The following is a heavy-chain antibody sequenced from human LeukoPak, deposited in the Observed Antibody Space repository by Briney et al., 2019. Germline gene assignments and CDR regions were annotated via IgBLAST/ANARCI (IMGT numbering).Heavy chain of an antibody. Sequence: GGSLRLSCAASGFTFSSYWMSWVRQAPGKGLEWVANIKRDGSEKYYVDSVKGRFTVSRDNAKNSLYLQMNSLRAEDTAVYYCARVYRSSSGYCFDFWGQGTLVTVSS. D-gene: IGHD6-13*01. CDR1: GFTFSSYW. CDR3: ARVYRSSSGYCFDF. V-gene: IGHV3-7*01. CDR2: IKRDGSEK. J-gene: IGHJ4*02.